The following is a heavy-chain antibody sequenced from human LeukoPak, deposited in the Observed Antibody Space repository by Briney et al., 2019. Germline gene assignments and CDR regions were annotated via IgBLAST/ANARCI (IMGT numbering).Heavy chain of an antibody. J-gene: IGHJ5*02. CDR2: INHSGST. V-gene: IGHV4-34*01. D-gene: IGHD6-13*01. CDR3: ARLGSSWYNWFDP. CDR1: GGSFSGYY. Sequence: SETLSLTCAVYGGSFSGYYWSWIRQPPGKGLEWIGEINHSGSTNYNPSLKSRVTISVDTSKNQFSLKLSSVTAADTAVYYCARLGSSWYNWFDPWGQGTLVTVSS.